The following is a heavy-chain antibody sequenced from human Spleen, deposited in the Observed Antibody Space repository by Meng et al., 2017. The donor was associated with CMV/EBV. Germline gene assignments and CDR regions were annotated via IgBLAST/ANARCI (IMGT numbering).Heavy chain of an antibody. CDR3: TSTKWERFDY. CDR2: IRSKANSYAT. J-gene: IGHJ4*02. D-gene: IGHD1-26*01. CDR1: GFTFSGSA. V-gene: IGHV3-73*01. Sequence: GESLKISCAASGFTFSGSAMHWVRQASGKGLAWVGRIRSKANSYATAYAASVKGRFTISRDDSKNTAYLQMNSLKTEDTAVYYCTSTKWERFDYWGQGTLVTVSS.